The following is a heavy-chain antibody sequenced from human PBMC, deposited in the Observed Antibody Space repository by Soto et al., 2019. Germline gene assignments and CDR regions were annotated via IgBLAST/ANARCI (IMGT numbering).Heavy chain of an antibody. V-gene: IGHV2-26*01. CDR1: GLSLSNGRLG. D-gene: IGHD2-2*01. Sequence: QVTLKESGPVLVKPTETLTLTCTVSGLSLSNGRLGVSWIRQPPGKALEWLAHIFSNDDKSYSTSLKSRLTISKDTSRSQVVLTMTNMDPVDSATYYCALIKDCSRTDCYLASFDPWGQGTLVPVSS. CDR2: IFSNDDK. CDR3: ALIKDCSRTDCYLASFDP. J-gene: IGHJ5*02.